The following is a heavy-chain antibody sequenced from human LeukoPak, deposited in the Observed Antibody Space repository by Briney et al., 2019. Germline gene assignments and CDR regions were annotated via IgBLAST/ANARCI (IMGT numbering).Heavy chain of an antibody. D-gene: IGHD3-9*01. CDR3: ARVRERYFDLLRNGMDV. J-gene: IGHJ6*02. V-gene: IGHV3-21*01. Sequence: GGSLRLSCAASGFTFSSYSMNWVRQAPGKGLEWVSSISSSSSYIYYADSVKGRFTISRDNAKNSLYLQMNSLRAEDTAVYYCARVRERYFDLLRNGMDVWGQGTTVTVSS. CDR2: ISSSSSYI. CDR1: GFTFSSYS.